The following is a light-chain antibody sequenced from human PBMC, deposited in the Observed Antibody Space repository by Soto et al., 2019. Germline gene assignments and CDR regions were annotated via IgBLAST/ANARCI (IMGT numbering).Light chain of an antibody. CDR2: DVS. V-gene: IGLV2-14*01. Sequence: QSVLTQPDSVSGSPGQSITISCTGTSSDVGVYNYVSWYQQHAGKAPKLMIYDVSNRPSGVTNRFSGSKSGNTASLTSSWLQAEDAAYYYCSSYTSSSNVVFGGGTPLTVL. J-gene: IGLJ2*01. CDR3: SSYTSSSNVV. CDR1: SSDVGVYNY.